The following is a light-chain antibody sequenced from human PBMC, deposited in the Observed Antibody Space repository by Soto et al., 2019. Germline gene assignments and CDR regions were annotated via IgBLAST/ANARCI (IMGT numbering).Light chain of an antibody. V-gene: IGLV2-11*01. CDR2: DVS. CDR1: SSDVGSYNY. CDR3: CSYAGSSYV. Sequence: QSALTQPRSVSGSPGQSVTISCTGTSSDVGSYNYVSWYQQHPGKAPKLMIVDVSKRPSGVPDRFSGFKSGNTASLTISGLQAEDEADYSCCSYAGSSYVFGSGTKLTV. J-gene: IGLJ1*01.